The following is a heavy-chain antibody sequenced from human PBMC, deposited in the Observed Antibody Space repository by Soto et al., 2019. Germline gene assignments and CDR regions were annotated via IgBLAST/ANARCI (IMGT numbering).Heavy chain of an antibody. D-gene: IGHD3-10*01. V-gene: IGHV3-72*01. CDR2: SKNKADSYTT. J-gene: IGHJ4*02. CDR3: TVWGSGNDFGAA. CDR1: GFTFSVDY. Sequence: EVKLVESGGGLVQPGGSLRLSCAASGFTFSVDYMDWVRQAPGKGLEWVGRSKNKADSYTTEYAASVKGRFTISRDGSKNSLFLQMNSLKIEDTAVYYCTVWGSGNDFGAAWGQGILVTVSS.